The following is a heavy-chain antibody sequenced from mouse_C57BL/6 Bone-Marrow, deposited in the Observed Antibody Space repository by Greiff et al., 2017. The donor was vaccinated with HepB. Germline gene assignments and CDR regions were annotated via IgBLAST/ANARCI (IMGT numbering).Heavy chain of an antibody. D-gene: IGHD2-2*01. Sequence: QVQLKQPGAELVKPGASVKMSCKASGYTFTSYWITWVKQRPGQGLEWIGDIYPGSGSTNYNEKFKSKATLTVDTSSSTAYMQLSSLTSEDSAVYYCARYGMVTTGYYYAMDYWGQGTSVTVSS. CDR1: GYTFTSYW. J-gene: IGHJ4*01. CDR3: ARYGMVTTGYYYAMDY. CDR2: IYPGSGST. V-gene: IGHV1-55*01.